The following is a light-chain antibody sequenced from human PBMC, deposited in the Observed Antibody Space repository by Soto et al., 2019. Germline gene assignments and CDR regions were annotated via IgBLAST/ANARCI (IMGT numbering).Light chain of an antibody. Sequence: EIVMTQSPVTLSVSPGERATLSCRASQSVSSNLAWYQQKPGQAPRLLIYGASTRDTGIPARFSGSGSGTEFTLTISSLQSEDFAVYYCQQYNNWPPYTFGQGTKLEIK. V-gene: IGKV3-15*01. CDR2: GAS. CDR3: QQYNNWPPYT. CDR1: QSVSSN. J-gene: IGKJ2*01.